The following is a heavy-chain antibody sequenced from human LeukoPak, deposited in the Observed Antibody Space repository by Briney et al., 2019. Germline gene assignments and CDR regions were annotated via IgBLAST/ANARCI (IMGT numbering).Heavy chain of an antibody. CDR1: GGSISSSSYY. CDR2: IYYSGST. V-gene: IGHV4-39*01. D-gene: IGHD3-16*01. Sequence: SETLSLTCTVSGGSISSSSYYWGWIRQPPGKGLEWIGSIYYSGSTYYNPSLKSRVTISVDTSKNQFSLKLSSVTAADTAVYYCARRGGLGDLDYWGQGTLVTVSS. J-gene: IGHJ4*02. CDR3: ARRGGLGDLDY.